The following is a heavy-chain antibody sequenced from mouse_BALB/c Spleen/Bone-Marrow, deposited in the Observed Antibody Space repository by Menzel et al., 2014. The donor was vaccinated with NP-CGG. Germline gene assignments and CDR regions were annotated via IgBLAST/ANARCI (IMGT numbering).Heavy chain of an antibody. J-gene: IGHJ1*01. Sequence: EVQGVESGGGLVKPGGSLKLSCAASGFAFSSYDMSWVRQTPEKRLEWVAYISSGGGSTYYPDTVKGRFTISRDNAKNTLFLQMSSLKSEDTAMYYCARQGYGYVDFDVWGAGTTVIVSS. CDR3: ARQGYGYVDFDV. CDR2: ISSGGGST. CDR1: GFAFSSYD. V-gene: IGHV5-12-1*01. D-gene: IGHD1-2*01.